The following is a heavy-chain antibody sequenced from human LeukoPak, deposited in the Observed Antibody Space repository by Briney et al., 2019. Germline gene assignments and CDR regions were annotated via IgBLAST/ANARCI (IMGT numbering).Heavy chain of an antibody. D-gene: IGHD1-1*01. V-gene: IGHV1-69*05. Sequence: GSSVKVSCKASGGTFCSYAISWVRQAPGQGLEWMGGIIPIFGTANYAQKFQGRVTITTDESTSTAYMELSSLRSEDTAVYYCARGPTGTTTMDVWGKGTTVTVSS. J-gene: IGHJ6*03. CDR2: IIPIFGTA. CDR1: GGTFCSYA. CDR3: ARGPTGTTTMDV.